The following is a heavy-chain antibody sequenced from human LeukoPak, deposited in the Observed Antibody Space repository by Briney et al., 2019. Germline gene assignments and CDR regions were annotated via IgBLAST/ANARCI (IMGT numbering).Heavy chain of an antibody. CDR3: ARGLYCSCTSCQHDAFDI. Sequence: SGGSLRLSCAASGFTFDDYTMHWVRQAPGKGLEWVSLISWDGGSTYYADSVKGRFTISRDNSKNSLYLQMNSLRTEDTALYYCARGLYCSCTSCQHDAFDIWGQGTMVTVSS. CDR2: ISWDGGST. V-gene: IGHV3-43*01. CDR1: GFTFDDYT. D-gene: IGHD2-2*01. J-gene: IGHJ3*02.